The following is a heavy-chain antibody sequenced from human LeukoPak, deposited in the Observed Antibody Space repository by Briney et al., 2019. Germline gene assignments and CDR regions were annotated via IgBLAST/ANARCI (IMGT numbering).Heavy chain of an antibody. CDR3: AKDDDYVWGSYRKEDYFDY. Sequence: GGSLRLSCAASGFTFSSYAMSWVRQAPGKGLEWVSAISGSGGSTYYADSVKGRFTISRDNSKNTLYLQMNSLRAEDTAVYYCAKDDDYVWGSYRKEDYFDYWGQGTLVTVSS. V-gene: IGHV3-23*01. CDR2: ISGSGGST. D-gene: IGHD3-16*02. J-gene: IGHJ4*02. CDR1: GFTFSSYA.